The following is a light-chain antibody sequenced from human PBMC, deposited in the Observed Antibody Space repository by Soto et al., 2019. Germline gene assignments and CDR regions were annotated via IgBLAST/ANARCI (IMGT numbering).Light chain of an antibody. Sequence: EIVLTQSPGTLSLSPGERATLSCRASQSVSSSYSAWYQQKPGQAPRLLIYGASSSRATGIPDRFSGSGSGTDFTLTIRRMAPQAFAVYYCQQYGSSPWTFGQGTKVDIK. J-gene: IGKJ1*01. V-gene: IGKV3-20*01. CDR2: GASS. CDR3: QQYGSSPWT. CDR1: QSVSSSY.